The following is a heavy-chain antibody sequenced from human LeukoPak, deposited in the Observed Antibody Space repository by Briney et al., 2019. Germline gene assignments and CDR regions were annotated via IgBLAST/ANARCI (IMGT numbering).Heavy chain of an antibody. J-gene: IGHJ6*02. Sequence: ASVKVSCKASGYTFTGYYMHWVRQAPGQGLEWMGWINPNSGGANYAQKFQGRVTMTRDTSISTAYMELSRLRSDDTAVYYCARNPNCSSTSCPADYYYYGMDVWGQGTTVTVSS. CDR3: ARNPNCSSTSCPADYYYYGMDV. CDR1: GYTFTGYY. D-gene: IGHD2-2*01. CDR2: INPNSGGA. V-gene: IGHV1-2*02.